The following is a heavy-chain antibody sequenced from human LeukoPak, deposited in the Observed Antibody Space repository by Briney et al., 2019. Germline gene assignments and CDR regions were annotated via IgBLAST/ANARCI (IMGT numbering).Heavy chain of an antibody. CDR2: IYYSGST. CDR1: GGSITSYY. Sequence: SETLRLTCTVSGGSITSYYWSWIRQPPGKGLEGIGYIYYSGSTNYNPSLKSRVTISVNTSKNQFSLMLSSVTAADTAVYYCARLYGRYGSGSYFPDYWGQGTLVTVSS. J-gene: IGHJ4*02. V-gene: IGHV4-59*08. D-gene: IGHD3-10*01. CDR3: ARLYGRYGSGSYFPDY.